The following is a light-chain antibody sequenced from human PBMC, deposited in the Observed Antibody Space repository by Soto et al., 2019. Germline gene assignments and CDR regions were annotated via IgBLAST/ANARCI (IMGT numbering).Light chain of an antibody. CDR3: QQRSNWPLT. CDR1: QSVGIS. Sequence: IGLTQSPSTLSLSPGERASLAGRASQSVGISLAWYQQKPGQPPRLLIYDASKRATGIPARFGGSGSGTDFTLTISSLEPEDFAVYYCQQRSNWPLTFGGGTKVAIK. J-gene: IGKJ4*01. CDR2: DAS. V-gene: IGKV3-11*01.